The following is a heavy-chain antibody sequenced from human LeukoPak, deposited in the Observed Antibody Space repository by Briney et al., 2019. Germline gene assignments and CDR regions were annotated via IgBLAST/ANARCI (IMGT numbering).Heavy chain of an antibody. CDR2: ISSSSSYI. J-gene: IGHJ5*02. CDR1: GFTFSSYS. V-gene: IGHV3-21*01. CDR3: ARDGGSSNWVPWFDP. D-gene: IGHD6-13*01. Sequence: PGGSLRLSCAASGFTFSSYSMNWVRQAPGKGLEWVSSISSSSSYIYYADSVKGRFTISRDNAKNSLYLQMNSLRTEDTAVYYCARDGGSSNWVPWFDPWGQGTLVTVSS.